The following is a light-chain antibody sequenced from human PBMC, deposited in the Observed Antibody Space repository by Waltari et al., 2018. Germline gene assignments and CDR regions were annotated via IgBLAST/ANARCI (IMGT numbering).Light chain of an antibody. CDR3: CSYAGPYTLII. CDR1: SSDVGGYNY. J-gene: IGLJ2*01. V-gene: IGLV2-11*01. CDR2: DVT. Sequence: QSALTQPRSVSGSPGQSVTISCTGTSSDVGGYNYVSWYQQHPGNAPKLLIYDVTTRPAGVPDRFSGSKSGNTASLTISGLQAEDEADYYCCSYAGPYTLIIFGGGTKLTVV.